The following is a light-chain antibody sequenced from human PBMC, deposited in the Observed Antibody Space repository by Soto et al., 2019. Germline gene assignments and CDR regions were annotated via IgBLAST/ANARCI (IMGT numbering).Light chain of an antibody. CDR2: DNN. J-gene: IGLJ3*02. CDR3: GTWDSSLSAV. Sequence: QSVLTQPPSVSAAPGQEVTISCSGSSSNIGNNYVSWYQQLPGTAPKLLIYDNNKRPSGIPDRFFGSKSGTSATLGITGLQTGDEADYYCGTWDSSLSAVFGGGTKVTVL. V-gene: IGLV1-51*01. CDR1: SSNIGNNY.